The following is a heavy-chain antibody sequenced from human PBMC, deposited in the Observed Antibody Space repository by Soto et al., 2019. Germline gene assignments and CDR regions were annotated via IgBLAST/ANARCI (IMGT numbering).Heavy chain of an antibody. Sequence: GGPLRPSLAAPGFTFSDSSMPWIRQAPGKGLEWISYISGSGDTIYYSDSVKGRFTVSRDNAKNSLYLQMNSLRAEDTAVYYCASDPYYYASEYWGQGTLVTVSS. V-gene: IGHV3-11*01. J-gene: IGHJ4*02. CDR3: ASDPYYYASEY. CDR2: ISGSGDTI. D-gene: IGHD3-10*01. CDR1: GFTFSDSS.